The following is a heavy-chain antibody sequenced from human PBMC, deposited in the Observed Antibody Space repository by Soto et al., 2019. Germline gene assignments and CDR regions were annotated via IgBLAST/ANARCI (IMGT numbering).Heavy chain of an antibody. J-gene: IGHJ3*02. CDR2: IYHSGST. Sequence: LSVTCAVSGGSISSSNWWSWVRRPPGKGLEWIGEIYHSGSTNYNPSLKSRVTISVDKSKNQFSLKLSSVTAADTAVYYCARAACSGGSCYSGAFDIWGQGTMVTVSS. CDR3: ARAACSGGSCYSGAFDI. CDR1: GGSISSSNW. D-gene: IGHD2-15*01. V-gene: IGHV4-4*02.